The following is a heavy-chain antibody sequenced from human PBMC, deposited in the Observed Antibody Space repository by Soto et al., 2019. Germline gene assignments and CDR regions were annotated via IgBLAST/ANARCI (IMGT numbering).Heavy chain of an antibody. Sequence: SVKVSCKASGGTFSSYAISWVRQSPGQGLEWMGGIIPIFGTANYAQKFQGRVTITADESTSTAYMELSSLRSEDTAVYYCARDRILIVVVPAAPAGYYYYGMDVWGQGTTVTVSS. CDR3: ARDRILIVVVPAAPAGYYYYGMDV. V-gene: IGHV1-69*13. D-gene: IGHD2-2*01. CDR1: GGTFSSYA. J-gene: IGHJ6*02. CDR2: IIPIFGTA.